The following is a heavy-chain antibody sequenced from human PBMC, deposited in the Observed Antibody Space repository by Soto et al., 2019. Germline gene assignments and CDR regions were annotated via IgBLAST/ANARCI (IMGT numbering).Heavy chain of an antibody. CDR2: IYPGDSDT. V-gene: IGHV5-51*01. CDR1: GYSFTSYW. D-gene: IGHD6-6*01. CDR3: ARQGSIANLRNWFDP. J-gene: IGHJ5*02. Sequence: GESLKISCKASGYSFTSYWIAWVRQVPGKGLEWMGIIYPGDSDTRYRPSFQGQVTISADKSISTAYLQWSSLTASDTAIYYCARQGSIANLRNWFDPWGQGTPVNVS.